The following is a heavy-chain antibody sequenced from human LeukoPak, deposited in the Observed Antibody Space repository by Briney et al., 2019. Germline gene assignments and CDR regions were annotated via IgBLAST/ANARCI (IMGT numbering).Heavy chain of an antibody. D-gene: IGHD6-13*01. CDR2: INHSGST. V-gene: IGHV4-34*01. Sequence: SETLSLTCTVSGGSISSYYWSWIRQPPGKGLEWIGEINHSGSTNYNPSLKSRVTISVDTSKNQFSLKLSSVTAADTAVYYCARQLGSSWYFYWFDPWGQGTLVTVSS. CDR3: ARQLGSSWYFYWFDP. CDR1: GGSISSYY. J-gene: IGHJ5*02.